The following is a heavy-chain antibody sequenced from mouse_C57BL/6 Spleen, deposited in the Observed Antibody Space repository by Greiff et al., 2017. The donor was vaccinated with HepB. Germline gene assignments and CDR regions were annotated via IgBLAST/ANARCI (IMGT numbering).Heavy chain of an antibody. Sequence: EVKVVESGEGLVKPGGSLKLSCAASGFTFSSYAMSWVRQTPEKRLEWVAYISSGGDYIYYADNVKGRFTISRDNARNTLYLQMSSLKSEDTAMYYCTGSNYVWFAYWGQGTLVTVSA. D-gene: IGHD2-5*01. V-gene: IGHV5-9-1*02. CDR1: GFTFSSYA. J-gene: IGHJ3*01. CDR3: TGSNYVWFAY. CDR2: ISSGGDYI.